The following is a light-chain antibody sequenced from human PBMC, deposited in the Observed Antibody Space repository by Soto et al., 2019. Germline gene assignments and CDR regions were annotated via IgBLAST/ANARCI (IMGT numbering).Light chain of an antibody. V-gene: IGKV3-15*01. CDR1: QSVSSK. J-gene: IGKJ2*01. Sequence: EIVMTQSPATLSVSPGESATLSCRASQSVSSKLAWFQQKPGQAPRLLIYFASTRATDIPSRFSGSGSGTEFTLTISSLQSEDFAVYYCQQYNNWPHTFGQGTRLEIK. CDR3: QQYNNWPHT. CDR2: FAS.